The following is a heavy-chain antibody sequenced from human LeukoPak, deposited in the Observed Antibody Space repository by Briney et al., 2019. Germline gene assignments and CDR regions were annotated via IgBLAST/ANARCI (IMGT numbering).Heavy chain of an antibody. CDR1: GYSFTTYW. D-gene: IGHD2-21*02. Sequence: GESLKISCKGYGYSFTTYWIGWARQMPGKGLEWMGIIYPGDSDTRYSPSFQGQVTISADKSINTAYLQWNSLKASDTAMYYCARRDDLADAFDIWGQGTMVIVSS. CDR3: ARRDDLADAFDI. CDR2: IYPGDSDT. V-gene: IGHV5-51*03. J-gene: IGHJ3*02.